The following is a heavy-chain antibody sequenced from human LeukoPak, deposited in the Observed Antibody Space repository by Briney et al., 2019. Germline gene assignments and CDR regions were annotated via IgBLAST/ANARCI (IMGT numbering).Heavy chain of an antibody. D-gene: IGHD3-22*01. V-gene: IGHV3-33*01. CDR1: GFTFSSYG. CDR3: ARDYDSSGYSPLFDY. J-gene: IGHJ4*02. CDR2: IWYDGNNQ. Sequence: GGSLRLSCAASGFTFSSYGMHWVRQAPGKGLEWVAVIWYDGNNQYYADSVKGRFTISRDNCKNTLYLQMTSLRAEDTAVYYCARDYDSSGYSPLFDYWGQGTLVTVSS.